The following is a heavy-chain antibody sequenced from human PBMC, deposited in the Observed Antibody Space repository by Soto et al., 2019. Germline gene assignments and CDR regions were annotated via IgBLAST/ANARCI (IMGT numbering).Heavy chain of an antibody. D-gene: IGHD6-6*01. CDR2: IWYDGSNK. V-gene: IGHV3-33*01. J-gene: IGHJ6*02. CDR1: GFTFSSYG. Sequence: QVQLVESGGGVVQPGRSLRLSCAASGFTFSSYGMHWVRQAPGKGLEWVAVIWYDGSNKYYADSVKGRFTISRDNSKNTLYLQMSSLRVEDTAVYYCARVSYSSSPEGDYYGMDVWGQGTTVTVSS. CDR3: ARVSYSSSPEGDYYGMDV.